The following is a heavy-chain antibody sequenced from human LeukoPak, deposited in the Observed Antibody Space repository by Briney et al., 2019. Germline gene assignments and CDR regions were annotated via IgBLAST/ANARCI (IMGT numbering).Heavy chain of an antibody. J-gene: IGHJ4*02. CDR1: GGSISSYY. V-gene: IGHV4-39*01. CDR3: ARQRGGYFDY. D-gene: IGHD3-22*01. Sequence: PSETLSHTCTVSGGSISSYYWGWIRQPPGKGLEWIGSIYYSGSTYYNPSLKSRVTISVDTSKNQFSLKLSSVTAADTAVYYCARQRGGYFDYWGQGTLVTVSS. CDR2: IYYSGST.